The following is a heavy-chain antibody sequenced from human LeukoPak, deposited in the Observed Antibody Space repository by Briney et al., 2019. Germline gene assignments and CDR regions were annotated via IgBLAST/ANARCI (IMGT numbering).Heavy chain of an antibody. CDR1: GGTFSSYA. J-gene: IGHJ4*02. V-gene: IGHV1-69*13. CDR3: ARDGYSSSSFTPFDY. Sequence: SVTVSCKASGGTFSSYAISWVRQAPGQGLEWMGGIIPIFGTANYAQKFQGRVTITADESTSTAYMELSSPRSEDTAVYYCARDGYSSSSFTPFDYWGQGTLVTVSS. D-gene: IGHD6-6*01. CDR2: IIPIFGTA.